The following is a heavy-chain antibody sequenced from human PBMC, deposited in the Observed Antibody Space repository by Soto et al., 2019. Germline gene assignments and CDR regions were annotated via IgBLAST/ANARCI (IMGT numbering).Heavy chain of an antibody. Sequence: ASVKVSSKASGYTFRDYYRHWVRQPPGQGLEWMGWINPNSGGTKYAPKFQGGVTMTRDTSITTAYMELSRLRSGDTAVYYCAREPATAKPEGVDFWGQGTLVTVSS. CDR3: AREPATAKPEGVDF. V-gene: IGHV1-2*02. J-gene: IGHJ4*02. CDR2: INPNSGGT. D-gene: IGHD1-1*01. CDR1: GYTFRDYY.